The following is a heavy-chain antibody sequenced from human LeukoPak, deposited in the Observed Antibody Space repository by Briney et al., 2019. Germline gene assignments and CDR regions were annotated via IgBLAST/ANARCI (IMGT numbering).Heavy chain of an antibody. CDR2: ISSSGSTI. J-gene: IGHJ4*02. CDR1: GFTFNTYT. Sequence: GGSLRLSCAASGFTFNTYTMSWVRQAPGKGLEWISTISSSGSTISYADSVKGRFTISRDNAKNSLDLQMNSLRGEDTAVYYCARGSHFFDCWGQGTLATVSS. CDR3: ARGSHFFDC. V-gene: IGHV3-48*04. D-gene: IGHD2/OR15-2a*01.